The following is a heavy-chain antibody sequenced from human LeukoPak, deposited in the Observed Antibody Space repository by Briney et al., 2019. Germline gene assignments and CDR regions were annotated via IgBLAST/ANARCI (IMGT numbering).Heavy chain of an antibody. CDR3: ARAGSRSGTFDI. V-gene: IGHV3-30*04. D-gene: IGHD3-3*01. CDR1: TFTFSSYS. J-gene: IGHJ3*02. Sequence: PGGSLRLSCAASTFTFSSYSMHWVRQAPGKGLEWVAVISYDGSNKYYADSVKGRFTISRDNSKNTLYLQMNSLRAEDTAVYYCARAGSRSGTFDIWGQGAMVTVSS. CDR2: ISYDGSNK.